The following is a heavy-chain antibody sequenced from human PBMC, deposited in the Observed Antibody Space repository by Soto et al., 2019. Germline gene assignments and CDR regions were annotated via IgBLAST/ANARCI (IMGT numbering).Heavy chain of an antibody. V-gene: IGHV3-53*01. Sequence: GGSLKLSCAASGFTVSSNYMSWVRQAPGKGLEWVSVIYSGGSTYYADSVKGRFPISRDNSKNTLYLQMNSLRAEDTAVYYCARGGSIAARGLLFDYWGQGTLVTVSS. J-gene: IGHJ4*02. CDR2: IYSGGST. CDR1: GFTVSSNY. CDR3: ARGGSIAARGLLFDY. D-gene: IGHD6-6*01.